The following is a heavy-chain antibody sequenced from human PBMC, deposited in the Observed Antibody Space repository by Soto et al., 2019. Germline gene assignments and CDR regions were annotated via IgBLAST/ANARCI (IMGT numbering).Heavy chain of an antibody. CDR1: GFSFSSYT. CDR3: PRSTPGNPFDI. V-gene: IGHV3-21*01. D-gene: IGHD3-10*01. CDR2: ISAGGRSL. Sequence: EVQLVESGGGLVKPGGSLRVSCAAYGFSFSSYTMNWVRRAPGKGLELVASISAGGRSLYYADSRKGRSTVSRDNAKSSLYLQMNSLRAEDTAVYYCPRSTPGNPFDIWGQGTMVTVSS. J-gene: IGHJ3*02.